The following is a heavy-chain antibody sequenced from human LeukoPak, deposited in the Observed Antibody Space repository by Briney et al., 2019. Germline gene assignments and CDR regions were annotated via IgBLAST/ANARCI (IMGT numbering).Heavy chain of an antibody. CDR3: ARTRSGSYFPIDY. J-gene: IGHJ4*02. CDR1: GYTFTGYY. Sequence: ASVKVSCKASGYTFTGYYMHWVRQAPGQGLEWMGWINPNSGGTNYAQKFQGRVTMTRDTSISTAYMELSRLRSDDTAVYYCARTRSGSYFPIDYWGQGTLVTVSS. CDR2: INPNSGGT. D-gene: IGHD1-26*01. V-gene: IGHV1-2*02.